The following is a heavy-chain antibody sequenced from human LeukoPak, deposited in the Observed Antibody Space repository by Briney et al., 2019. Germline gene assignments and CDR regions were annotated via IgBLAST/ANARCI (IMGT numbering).Heavy chain of an antibody. Sequence: GGSLRLSCAGSGFIFSDYWMNWVRQAPGKGLEWVANMKQDGSEKYYVDSVKGRFTISRDNAKNSLYLQMNSLRAEDTAVYYCARDPGTYSSSWYDYWGQGTLVTVSS. CDR1: GFIFSDYW. CDR3: ARDPGTYSSSWYDY. J-gene: IGHJ4*02. D-gene: IGHD6-13*01. V-gene: IGHV3-7*01. CDR2: MKQDGSEK.